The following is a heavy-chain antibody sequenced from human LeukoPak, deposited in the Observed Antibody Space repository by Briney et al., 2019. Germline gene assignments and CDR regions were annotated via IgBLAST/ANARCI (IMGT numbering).Heavy chain of an antibody. V-gene: IGHV3-66*01. CDR2: IYSGGST. D-gene: IGHD6-19*01. CDR3: AKYVKEWLVRGDFQH. J-gene: IGHJ1*01. CDR1: GFTVSSNY. Sequence: GGSLRLSCAASGFTVSSNYMSWVRQAPGKGLEWVSVIYSGGSTYYADSVKGRFTISRNNSKNTLYLQMNSLRAEDTAVYYCAKYVKEWLVRGDFQHWGQGTLVTVSS.